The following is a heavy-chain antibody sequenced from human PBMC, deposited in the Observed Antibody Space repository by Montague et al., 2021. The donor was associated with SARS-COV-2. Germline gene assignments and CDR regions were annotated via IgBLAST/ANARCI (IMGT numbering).Heavy chain of an antibody. CDR1: GGSFSGYY. V-gene: IGHV4-34*01. CDR3: ASVRAVPAAMRIFSLGRSYYGMDV. Sequence: SETLSLTCAVYGGSFSGYYWSWIRQPPGKGLEWIGEINHSGSTNYNPSLKSRVTISVDTSKNQFSLKLSSVTVAATAVYYCASVRAVPAAMRIFSLGRSYYGMDVWGQGTTVTVSS. D-gene: IGHD2-2*01. CDR2: INHSGST. J-gene: IGHJ6*02.